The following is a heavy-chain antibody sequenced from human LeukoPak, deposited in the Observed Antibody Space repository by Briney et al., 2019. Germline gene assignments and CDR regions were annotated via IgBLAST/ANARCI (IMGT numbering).Heavy chain of an antibody. Sequence: PSETLSLTCAVYGVSFSGYYWGWIRQPPGKGLEWIGEINHSGRTNYNPSLKSRLTISMDTSKNQFSLKLTSVTAADTAVYYCARHYPYDSGGYYNAFDYWGQGTLVSVSS. V-gene: IGHV4-34*01. CDR3: ARHYPYDSGGYYNAFDY. CDR2: INHSGRT. J-gene: IGHJ4*02. CDR1: GVSFSGYY. D-gene: IGHD3-22*01.